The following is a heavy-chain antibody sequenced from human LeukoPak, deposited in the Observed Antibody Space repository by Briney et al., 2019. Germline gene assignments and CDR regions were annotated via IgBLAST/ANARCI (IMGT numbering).Heavy chain of an antibody. Sequence: SETLSLTCDVSGSSITSDYFWGWIRQPPGKGLEWIATIYYSWGMYFNPSLKSRVTISLDASKNQFSLKMTSLTAADTAIYYCARNVTAGFFDYWGQGIPVTVSS. CDR3: ARNVTAGFFDY. CDR2: IYYSWGM. D-gene: IGHD1-1*01. J-gene: IGHJ4*02. V-gene: IGHV4-38-2*01. CDR1: GSSITSDYF.